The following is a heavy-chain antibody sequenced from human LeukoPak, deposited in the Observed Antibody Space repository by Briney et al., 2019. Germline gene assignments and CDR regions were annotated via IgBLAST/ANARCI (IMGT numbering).Heavy chain of an antibody. Sequence: ASVKVSCKASGYTFTSYGISWVRQAPGQGLEWMGWISAYSGNTNYAQKLQGRVTMTTDTSTSTAYMELRSPRSDDTAVYYCARDLEVLGSSSHLTDWGQGTLVTVSS. CDR2: ISAYSGNT. CDR1: GYTFTSYG. CDR3: ARDLEVLGSSSHLTD. D-gene: IGHD6-13*01. J-gene: IGHJ4*02. V-gene: IGHV1-18*01.